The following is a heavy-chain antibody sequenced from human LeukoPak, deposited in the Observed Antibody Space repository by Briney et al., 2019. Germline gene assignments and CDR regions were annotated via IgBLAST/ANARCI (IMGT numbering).Heavy chain of an antibody. J-gene: IGHJ4*02. Sequence: GGSLRLSCAATGLSVSSNFMSWVRQAPGKGLEWVSVIYGGGSTYYADSVKGRFTISRDTPKNTLYLQMNSLRVEDTAVYYCAKDQGNGRDYWGQGTLVTVSS. CDR3: AKDQGNGRDY. CDR2: IYGGGST. CDR1: GLSVSSNF. D-gene: IGHD1-26*01. V-gene: IGHV3-53*01.